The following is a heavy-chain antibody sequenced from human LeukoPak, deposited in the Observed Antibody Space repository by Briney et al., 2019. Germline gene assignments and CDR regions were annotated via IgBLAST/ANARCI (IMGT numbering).Heavy chain of an antibody. J-gene: IGHJ4*02. Sequence: SETLSLTCTVSGGSISTYYWSWIRQPPGKGLEWIGYIYHSGSTNYNPSLKSRVTISVDTSQNQFYLKLSSVTAADTAVYYCTRDGYSGSDALWGQGTLVTVSS. CDR2: IYHSGST. CDR1: GGSISTYY. CDR3: TRDGYSGSDAL. D-gene: IGHD5-12*01. V-gene: IGHV4-59*01.